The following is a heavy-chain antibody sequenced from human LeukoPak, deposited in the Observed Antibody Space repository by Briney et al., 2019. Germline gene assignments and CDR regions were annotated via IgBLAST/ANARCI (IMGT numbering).Heavy chain of an antibody. D-gene: IGHD4-17*01. CDR1: GFTFGSYA. V-gene: IGHV3-23*01. Sequence: GGSLRLSCAASGFTFGSYAMSWVRQAPGKGLEWVSGISGSGGSTYYADSVKGRFTISRDKSMRTLFLQLNSLRVEDTAVYHCAKAPTYGDYWYFEYWGQGILVTVSS. CDR2: ISGSGGST. CDR3: AKAPTYGDYWYFEY. J-gene: IGHJ4*02.